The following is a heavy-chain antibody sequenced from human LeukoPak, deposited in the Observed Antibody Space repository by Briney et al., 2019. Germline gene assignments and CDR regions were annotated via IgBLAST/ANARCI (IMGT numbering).Heavy chain of an antibody. D-gene: IGHD6-6*01. Sequence: GGSLRLSCAASAFTFSGYSMNWVRQAPGKGLEWVSYISPSATTIYYADSVKGRFTISRDNAKNSLYLQMNSLRAEDTAVYYCAREYSSSSGRSFDYRGQGTLVTVSS. CDR1: AFTFSGYS. J-gene: IGHJ4*02. CDR3: AREYSSSSGRSFDY. CDR2: ISPSATTI. V-gene: IGHV3-48*01.